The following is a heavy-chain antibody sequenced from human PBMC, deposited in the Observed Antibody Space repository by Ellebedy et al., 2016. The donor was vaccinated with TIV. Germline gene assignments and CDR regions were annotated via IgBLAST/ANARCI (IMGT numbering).Heavy chain of an antibody. J-gene: IGHJ4*02. CDR1: GYTFTGYY. V-gene: IGHV1-2*02. CDR3: ARPLSYYYDSSGYYPFDY. CDR2: INPDSGAT. D-gene: IGHD3-22*01. Sequence: ASVKVSCKASGYTFTGYYMHWVRQAPGQGLEWMGWINPDSGATDYAQKFQGRVTMIKDTSINTAYMELSSLRSDDTAVYYCARPLSYYYDSSGYYPFDYWGQGTLVTVSS.